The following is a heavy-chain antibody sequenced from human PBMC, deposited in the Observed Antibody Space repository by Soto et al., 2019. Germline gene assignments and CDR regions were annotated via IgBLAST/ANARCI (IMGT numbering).Heavy chain of an antibody. CDR3: TRLGPRRFSVTTFDS. V-gene: IGHV4-39*01. CDR1: SDNVSRDYY. D-gene: IGHD4-17*01. J-gene: IGHJ4*02. Sequence: QLQLQESGPGLVRPSEALSLTCSGSSDNVSRDYYWGWIRQTPGKGLAWIGSLYSSGSTYYNPSLRGRLRLSMDAPKYLSSLMVTSVTAADTALYFGTRLGPRRFSVTTFDSWGQGLPFTVSS. CDR2: LYSSGST.